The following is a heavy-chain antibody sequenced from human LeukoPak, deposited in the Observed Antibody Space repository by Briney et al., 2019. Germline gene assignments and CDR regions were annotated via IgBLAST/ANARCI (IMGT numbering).Heavy chain of an antibody. CDR1: GDSMTNYH. J-gene: IGHJ4*02. Sequence: SETLSLTCTVSGDSMTNYHWTWIRQPPGKELEWIGSISYSGTTNYNPSLKSRVTMSVDTSKSQFSLKLNSVTAADMAFYYCARSGLVRGVSTWGQGTLVTVSS. CDR2: ISYSGTT. CDR3: ARSGLVRGVST. D-gene: IGHD3-10*01. V-gene: IGHV4-59*01.